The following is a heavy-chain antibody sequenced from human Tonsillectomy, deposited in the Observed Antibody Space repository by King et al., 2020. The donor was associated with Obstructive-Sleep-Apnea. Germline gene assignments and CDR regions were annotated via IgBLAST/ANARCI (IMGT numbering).Heavy chain of an antibody. V-gene: IGHV4-30-4*01. J-gene: IGHJ6*02. CDR3: ARGGRDYDILTGYYRDGMDV. D-gene: IGHD3-9*01. CDR1: GGSISSGDYY. Sequence: VQLQESGPGLVKPSQTLSLTCTVSGGSISSGDYYWSWIRQPPGKGLEWIGYIYYSGSTYYNPSLKSRVTISVDTSKNQFSLKLSSVTAADTAVYYCARGGRDYDILTGYYRDGMDVWGQGTTVTVSS. CDR2: IYYSGST.